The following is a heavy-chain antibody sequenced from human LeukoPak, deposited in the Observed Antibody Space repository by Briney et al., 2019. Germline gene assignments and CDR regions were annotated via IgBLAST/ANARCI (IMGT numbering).Heavy chain of an antibody. Sequence: GGSLRLSCAASGVSLSSNYVGWVRQAPGKGLHWVSLLYSGGGTYYADSVKGRFTISRNTSKNTLYLQMNSLRVDDTAVYYCARDLYSSGWYGIHWGQGTLVTVSS. CDR1: GVSLSSNY. CDR3: ARDLYSSGWYGIH. V-gene: IGHV3-53*01. J-gene: IGHJ4*02. D-gene: IGHD6-19*01. CDR2: LYSGGGT.